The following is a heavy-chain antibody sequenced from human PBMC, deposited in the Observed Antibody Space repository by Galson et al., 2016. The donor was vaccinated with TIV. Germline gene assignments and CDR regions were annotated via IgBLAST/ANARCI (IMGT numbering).Heavy chain of an antibody. CDR3: ARELCRRGPSYGHHSVFDH. Sequence: SLRLSCAASGFSFSSHDMHWVRQAPGKGLEWMAFSAYPGGNKHTPDSVNGRFTSSRDDTKNILYLQMNSLRVEDTAIYYCARELCRRGPSYGHHSVFDHWGQGALVTVSS. CDR2: SAYPGGNK. V-gene: IGHV3-30-3*01. J-gene: IGHJ4*02. D-gene: IGHD5-18*01. CDR1: GFSFSSHD.